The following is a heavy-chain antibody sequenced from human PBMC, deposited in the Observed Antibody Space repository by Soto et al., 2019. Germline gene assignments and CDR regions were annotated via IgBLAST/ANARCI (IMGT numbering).Heavy chain of an antibody. CDR2: IKKDGSEK. J-gene: IGHJ4*02. CDR3: ARDPANIVATYFDY. Sequence: EVQLVESGGDLVQPGGSLRLSCAASGFTFSNYWMTWVRQAPGKGLEWVANIKKDGSEKYYVDSVEGRFTISRDNTRNALYLKMNSLRAEDTAVYYWARDPANIVATYFDYWGQGILVPVSS. CDR1: GFTFSNYW. V-gene: IGHV3-7*01. D-gene: IGHD5-12*01.